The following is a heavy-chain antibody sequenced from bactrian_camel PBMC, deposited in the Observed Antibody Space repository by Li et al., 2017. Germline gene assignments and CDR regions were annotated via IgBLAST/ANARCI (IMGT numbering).Heavy chain of an antibody. V-gene: IGHV3S63*01. Sequence: QLVESGGGSVQAGDSLRVSCQLSRDTKADTCVGWFRQTAGKEREAVAHIDKDGETYSDFAKGRFAISKDNAKNTLDLQMSSLKAEDTAVYYCAVPRQFQHCRGVLLRIWTTYGLWGQGTQVTVS. J-gene: IGHJ4*01. CDR1: RDTKADTC. CDR3: AVPRQFQHCRGVLLRIWTTYGL. CDR2: IDKDGET. D-gene: IGHD3*01.